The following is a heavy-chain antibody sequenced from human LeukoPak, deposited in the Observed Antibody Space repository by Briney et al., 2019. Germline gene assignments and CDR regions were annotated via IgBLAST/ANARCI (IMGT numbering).Heavy chain of an antibody. CDR1: GFTFSSYA. CDR3: VKGGGYSYGFHYFDY. V-gene: IGHV3-23*01. D-gene: IGHD5-18*01. Sequence: PGGSLRLSCAASGFTFSSYAMSWVRQAPGKGLEWVSAISGSGDSTYYADSVKGRFTISRDNSKNTLYLQMNSLRAEDTAVYYCVKGGGYSYGFHYFDYWGQGTLVTVSS. CDR2: ISGSGDST. J-gene: IGHJ4*02.